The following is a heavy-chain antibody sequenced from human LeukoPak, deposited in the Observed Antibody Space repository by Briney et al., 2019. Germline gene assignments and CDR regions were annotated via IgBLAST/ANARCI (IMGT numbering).Heavy chain of an antibody. D-gene: IGHD3-22*01. V-gene: IGHV3-23*01. CDR2: IRGSGDST. J-gene: IGHJ3*01. CDR3: ARDHHRRLYDSQARDTFDF. Sequence: GGSLRLSCAASGFPFSAYAMGWVRQAPGKGLEWVSGIRGSGDSTYYADSAKGRFTISRDNSKNTLYLQMTSLRAEDTAVYYCARDHHRRLYDSQARDTFDFWGQGTMVTVSS. CDR1: GFPFSAYA.